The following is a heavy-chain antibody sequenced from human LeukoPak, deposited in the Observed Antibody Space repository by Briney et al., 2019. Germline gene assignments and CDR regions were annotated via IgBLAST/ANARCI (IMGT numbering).Heavy chain of an antibody. J-gene: IGHJ6*03. CDR3: AVTDYYYYYMDV. Sequence: ASVKVSCKASGYTLTSYGISWVRQAPGQGLEWMGWISGYNGNTKYAQKLQGRVTMTTDTSTNTAYMELRSLRSDDTAVYYCAVTDYYYYYMDVWGKGTTVTVSS. V-gene: IGHV1-18*01. D-gene: IGHD2-21*02. CDR1: GYTLTSYG. CDR2: ISGYNGNT.